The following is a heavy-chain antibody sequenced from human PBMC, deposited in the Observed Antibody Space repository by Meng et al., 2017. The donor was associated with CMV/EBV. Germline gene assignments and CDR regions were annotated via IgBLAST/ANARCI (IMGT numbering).Heavy chain of an antibody. CDR1: GGSFSGYY. V-gene: IGHV4-34*01. CDR3: ARARAIVGATGAYYYYYYGMDV. CDR2: INHSGST. J-gene: IGHJ6*02. D-gene: IGHD1-26*01. Sequence: SETLSLTCAVYGGSFSGYYWSWIRQPPGKGLEWIGEINHSGSTNYNPSLKSRVTISVDTSKNQISLKLSSVTAADTAVYYCARARAIVGATGAYYYYYYGMDVWGQGTTVTVSS.